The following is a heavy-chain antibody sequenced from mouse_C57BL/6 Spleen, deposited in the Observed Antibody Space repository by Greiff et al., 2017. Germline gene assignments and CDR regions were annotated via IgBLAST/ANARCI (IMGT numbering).Heavy chain of an antibody. J-gene: IGHJ4*01. CDR1: GYTFTSYD. V-gene: IGHV1-85*01. CDR3: ARGDYLRAMDY. CDR2: IYPRDGST. D-gene: IGHD5-5*01. Sequence: VQLQQSGPELVKPGASVTLSCKASGYTFTSYDLNWVKPRPGQGLEWIGWIYPRDGSTKYNEKFKGKATLTVDTAASKVYMELHSLTSEDSAVYFCARGDYLRAMDYWGTGTTVTVSS.